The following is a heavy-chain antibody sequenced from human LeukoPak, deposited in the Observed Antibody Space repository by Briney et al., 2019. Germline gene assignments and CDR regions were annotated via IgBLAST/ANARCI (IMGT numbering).Heavy chain of an antibody. CDR1: GGSISGSY. CDR3: ARGNYYGSGRFDY. Sequence: PSETLSLTCTVSGGSISGSYWTWIRQPPGKTLEWIGHSFYGGSTNYNPSLKSRLTISVDTSKNQFSLKVISVTAADTAVYYCARGNYYGSGRFDYWGWGTLVTVSS. V-gene: IGHV4-59*01. D-gene: IGHD3-10*01. J-gene: IGHJ4*02. CDR2: SFYGGST.